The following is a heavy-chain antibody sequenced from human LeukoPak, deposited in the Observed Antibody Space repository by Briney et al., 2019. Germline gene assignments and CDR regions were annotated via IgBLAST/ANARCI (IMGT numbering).Heavy chain of an antibody. Sequence: GSLRLSCAASGFTFSSYAMSWVRQAPGKGLEWVSTISSSGGSTYYADSVKGRFTISRDNSKNTLYLQMNSLRAEDTAVYYCAKDSGSVGARPGDYWGQGTLVTVSS. J-gene: IGHJ4*02. CDR2: ISSSGGST. CDR3: AKDSGSVGARPGDY. CDR1: GFTFSSYA. V-gene: IGHV3-23*01. D-gene: IGHD1-26*01.